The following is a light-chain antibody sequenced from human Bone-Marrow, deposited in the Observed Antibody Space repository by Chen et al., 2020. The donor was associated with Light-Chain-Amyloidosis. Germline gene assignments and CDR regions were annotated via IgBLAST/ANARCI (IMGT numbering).Light chain of an antibody. CDR3: QVWDRSSDRPV. Sequence: SYVLTQPSSVSVAPGQTATIACGGKNIGSTSVHWYQQTPGQAPLLVVYDDSDRPSGIPERLSGSNSGNTATLTISRGEAGDEADYYCQVWDRSSDRPVFGGGTKLTVL. CDR1: NIGSTS. V-gene: IGLV3-21*02. CDR2: DDS. J-gene: IGLJ3*02.